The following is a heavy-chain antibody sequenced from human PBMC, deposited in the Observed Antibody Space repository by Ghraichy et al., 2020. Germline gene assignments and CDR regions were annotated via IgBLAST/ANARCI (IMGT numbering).Heavy chain of an antibody. CDR1: GFTFSSYG. V-gene: IGHV3-33*08. CDR2: IWYDGSNK. J-gene: IGHJ5*02. CDR3: ARDRSSGYNWFDP. D-gene: IGHD6-19*01. Sequence: GGSLRLSCAASGFTFSSYGMHWVRQAPGKGLEWVAVIWYDGSNKYYADSVKGRFTISRDNSKNTLYLQMNSLRAEDTAVYYCARDRSSGYNWFDPWGQGTLVTVSS.